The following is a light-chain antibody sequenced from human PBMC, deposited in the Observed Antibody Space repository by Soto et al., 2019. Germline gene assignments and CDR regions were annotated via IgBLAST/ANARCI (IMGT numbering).Light chain of an antibody. CDR3: QQYNNWPPLT. Sequence: MTQSPATLSVSPGERATLSCRASQFIGSNLAWYQQKHGEDPRLIMYDASSRATGIPARFSGSGSGTEFTLTISSLQSEDFAIYYCQQYNNWPPLTFCGGTKVEIK. CDR2: DAS. J-gene: IGKJ4*01. CDR1: QFIGSN. V-gene: IGKV3-15*01.